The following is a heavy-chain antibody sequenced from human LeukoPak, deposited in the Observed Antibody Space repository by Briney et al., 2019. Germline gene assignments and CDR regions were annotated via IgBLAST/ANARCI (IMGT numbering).Heavy chain of an antibody. V-gene: IGHV4-34*01. CDR3: ARGWVAAAAHNRFDP. D-gene: IGHD6-13*01. J-gene: IGHJ5*02. CDR1: GGSFSGYY. Sequence: SETLSLTCAVYGGSFSGYYWSWIRQPPGKGLEWIGEINHSGSTNYNPSLKSRVTISVDTSKNQFSLKLSSVTAADTAVYYCARGWVAAAAHNRFDPWGQGTLVTVSS. CDR2: INHSGST.